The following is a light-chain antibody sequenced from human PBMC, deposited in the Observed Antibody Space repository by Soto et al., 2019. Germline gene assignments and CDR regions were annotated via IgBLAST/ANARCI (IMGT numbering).Light chain of an antibody. CDR3: QHRSNWLGT. CDR1: QSVSSY. Sequence: EIVLTQSPATLSLSPGERATLSCRASQSVSSYLAWYQQKSGQTPRLLIYDASSRATGIPARFSGSVSGTDFTLTISSLEPEDFAVYYCQHRSNWLGTFGPGTKVDIK. V-gene: IGKV3-11*01. CDR2: DAS. J-gene: IGKJ3*01.